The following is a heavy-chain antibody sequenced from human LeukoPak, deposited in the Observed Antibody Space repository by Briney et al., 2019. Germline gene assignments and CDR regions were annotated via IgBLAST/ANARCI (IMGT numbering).Heavy chain of an antibody. Sequence: PGGSLRLSCAVSGFTFSSYSMNWVRQAPGKGLEWVAYISGSGSATFYADSVKGRFTISRDNSKNTLYLQMNSLRAEDTAVYYCARGTPGGYDSNDYWGQGTLVTVSS. CDR1: GFTFSSYS. CDR3: ARGTPGGYDSNDY. D-gene: IGHD3-22*01. J-gene: IGHJ4*02. V-gene: IGHV3-48*01. CDR2: ISGSGSAT.